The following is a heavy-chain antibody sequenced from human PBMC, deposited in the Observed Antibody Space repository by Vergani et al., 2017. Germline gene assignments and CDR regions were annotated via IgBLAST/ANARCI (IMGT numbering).Heavy chain of an antibody. J-gene: IGHJ4*02. V-gene: IGHV3-30*04. Sequence: QVQLVGSGGGVVQPGRSLRLSCAASGFTFSSYAMHWVRQAPGKGLEWVAVISYDGSNKYYADSVKGRFTISRDNSKKTLYLQMNTLRAEDTAVYYCARDFSGSFTFDYWGQGTLVTVSS. CDR2: ISYDGSNK. CDR3: ARDFSGSFTFDY. D-gene: IGHD3-3*02. CDR1: GFTFSSYA.